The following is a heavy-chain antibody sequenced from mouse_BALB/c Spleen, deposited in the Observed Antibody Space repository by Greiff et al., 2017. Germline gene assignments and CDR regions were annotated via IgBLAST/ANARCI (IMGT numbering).Heavy chain of an antibody. V-gene: IGHV1-54*01. Sequence: QVQLQQSGAELVRPGTSVKVSCKASGYAFTNYLIEWVKQRPGQGLEWIGVINPGSGGTNYNEKFKGKATLTADKSSSTAYMQLSSLTSDGSAVYFCARKEAYWGQGTLVTVSA. J-gene: IGHJ3*01. CDR3: ARKEAY. CDR1: GYAFTNYL. CDR2: INPGSGGT.